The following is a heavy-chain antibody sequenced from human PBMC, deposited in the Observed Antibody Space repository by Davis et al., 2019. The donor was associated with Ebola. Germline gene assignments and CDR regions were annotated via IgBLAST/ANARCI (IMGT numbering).Heavy chain of an antibody. CDR1: GYSFTNYW. J-gene: IGHJ6*01. CDR2: IPSGNSET. D-gene: IGHD6-19*01. CDR3: ARSSGWTDYYYYGMDV. Sequence: GESLKISCKGSGYSFTNYWIGWVRQMPGKGLEWMGIIPSGNSETRYSPSFQGQVTISADKSISTAYLQWSSLKASDTAMYYCARSSGWTDYYYYGMDVWGKGTTVTVSS. V-gene: IGHV5-51*01.